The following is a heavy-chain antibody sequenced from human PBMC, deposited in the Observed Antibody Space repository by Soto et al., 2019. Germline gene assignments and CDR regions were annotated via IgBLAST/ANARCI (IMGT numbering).Heavy chain of an antibody. CDR1: GFTFSSYC. V-gene: IGHV3-7*05. J-gene: IGHJ3*02. Sequence: GGSLRLSCAASGFTFSSYCGSWVRQAPGIGLEWVANIKQDGSEKYYVDSVKGRFTISRDNAKNSLYLQMNSLRAEDTAVYYCARVLAPNDAFDIWGQGTMVTVSS. CDR2: IKQDGSEK. CDR3: ARVLAPNDAFDI.